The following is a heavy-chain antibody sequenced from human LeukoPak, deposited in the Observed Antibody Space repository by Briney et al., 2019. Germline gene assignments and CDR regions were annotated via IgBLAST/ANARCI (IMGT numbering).Heavy chain of an antibody. J-gene: IGHJ4*02. D-gene: IGHD4/OR15-4a*01. Sequence: ASVKVSCKASGYTFTGYYMHWARQAPGQGLEWMGRINPNSGGTNYAQKFQGRVTITTDESTSTAYMELSSLRSEDTAVYYCAREDSGGKQCYFDYWGQGTLVTVSS. CDR2: INPNSGGT. V-gene: IGHV1-2*06. CDR1: GYTFTGYY. CDR3: AREDSGGKQCYFDY.